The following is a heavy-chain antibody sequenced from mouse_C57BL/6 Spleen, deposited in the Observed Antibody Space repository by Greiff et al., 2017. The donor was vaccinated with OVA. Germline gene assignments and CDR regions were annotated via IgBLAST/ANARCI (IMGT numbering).Heavy chain of an antibody. CDR3: ARSYGSTYGYFDV. CDR1: GYTFTSYW. V-gene: IGHV1-69*01. Sequence: QVQLQQPGAELVMPGASVKLSCKASGYTFTSYWMHWVKQRPGQGLEWIGEIDPSDSYTNYNQKFKGKSTLTVDKSSSTAYMQLSSLTSEDCAVYYCARSYGSTYGYFDVWGTGTTVTVSS. D-gene: IGHD1-1*01. CDR2: IDPSDSYT. J-gene: IGHJ1*03.